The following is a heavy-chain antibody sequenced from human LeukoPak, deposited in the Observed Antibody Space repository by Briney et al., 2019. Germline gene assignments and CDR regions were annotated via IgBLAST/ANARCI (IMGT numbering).Heavy chain of an antibody. CDR3: ARASLMARIDY. J-gene: IGHJ4*02. CDR2: IIPIFGTA. CDR1: GGTFSSYA. V-gene: IGHV1-69*13. D-gene: IGHD2-8*01. Sequence: SLKVSCKASGGTFSSYAISWVRLPPGQELEWMGGIIPIFGTANYAQKFQGRVTITADESTSTAYMELSSLRSEDTAVYYCARASLMARIDYWGQGTLVTVSS.